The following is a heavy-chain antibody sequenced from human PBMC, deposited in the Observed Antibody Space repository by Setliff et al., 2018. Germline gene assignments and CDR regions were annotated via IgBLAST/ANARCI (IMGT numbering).Heavy chain of an antibody. CDR1: GFSFLSYG. D-gene: IGHD6-19*01. CDR2: ISGYYNKT. CDR3: VRSSAPQVVLAADVDF. V-gene: IGHV1-18*01. Sequence: ASVKVSCKASGFSFLSYGITWVRQAPGQGLEWMGWISGYYNKTKYAQKFQDRVTRTTDTSTGTAYMELRSLRTEDTAVDYCVRSSAPQVVLAADVDFWGQGTPVTVSS. J-gene: IGHJ4*02.